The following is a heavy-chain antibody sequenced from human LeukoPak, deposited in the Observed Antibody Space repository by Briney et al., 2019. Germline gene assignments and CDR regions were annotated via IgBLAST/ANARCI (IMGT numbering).Heavy chain of an antibody. D-gene: IGHD6-13*01. J-gene: IGHJ4*02. V-gene: IGHV4-31*03. CDR2: IYYSGST. CDR1: GGSISSGGYY. Sequence: PSETLSLTCTVSGGSISSGGYYWSWIRQHPGKGLEWIGYIYYSGSTYYYPSLKSRVTISVDTSKNQFSLKLSSVTAADTAVYYCARGARNGYSSSWFPGFEYWGQGTLVTVSS. CDR3: ARGARNGYSSSWFPGFEY.